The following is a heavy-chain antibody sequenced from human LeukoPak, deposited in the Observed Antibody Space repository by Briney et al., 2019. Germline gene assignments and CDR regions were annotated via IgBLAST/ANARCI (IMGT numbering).Heavy chain of an antibody. D-gene: IGHD3-9*01. V-gene: IGHV1-2*02. CDR3: ARDDTTRYYDFLTGLGSDVFNI. J-gene: IGHJ3*02. Sequence: ASVKVSCKASGYTFTGYYMHWVRQAPGQGLEWMGWINPNSGGTNYAQKFQGRVTMTRDTSISTAYMELSRLRSDDTAVYYCARDDTTRYYDFLTGLGSDVFNIWGQGTMAPVS. CDR1: GYTFTGYY. CDR2: INPNSGGT.